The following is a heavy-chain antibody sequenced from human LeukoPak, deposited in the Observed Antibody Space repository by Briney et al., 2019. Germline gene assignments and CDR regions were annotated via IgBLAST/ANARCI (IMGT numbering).Heavy chain of an antibody. D-gene: IGHD6-19*01. Sequence: SETLSLTCTVSGGSISSGSYYWSWIRQPAGKGLEWIGRIYTSGSTNYNPSLKSRVTMSVDTSKNQFSLKLSSVTAADTAVYYCARDRKAVAGTNYYYGMDVWGQGTTVTVSS. CDR3: ARDRKAVAGTNYYYGMDV. V-gene: IGHV4-61*02. CDR2: IYTSGST. CDR1: GGSISSGSYY. J-gene: IGHJ6*02.